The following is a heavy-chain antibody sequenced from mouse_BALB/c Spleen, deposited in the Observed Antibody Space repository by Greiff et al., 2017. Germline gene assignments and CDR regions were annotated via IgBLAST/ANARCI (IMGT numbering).Heavy chain of an antibody. J-gene: IGHJ2*01. CDR2: ISTYYGDA. V-gene: IGHV1S137*01. D-gene: IGHD2-2*01. CDR1: GYTFTDYA. Sequence: VQLQHSGAELVRPGVSVKISCKGSGYTFTDYAMHWVKQSHAKSLEWIGVISTYYGDASYNQKFKGKATMTVDKSSSTAYMELARLTSEDSAIYYCARRGNGYDIFFDYWGQGTTLTVSS. CDR3: ARRGNGYDIFFDY.